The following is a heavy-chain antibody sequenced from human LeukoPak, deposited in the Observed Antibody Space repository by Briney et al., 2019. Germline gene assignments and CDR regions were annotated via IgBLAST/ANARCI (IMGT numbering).Heavy chain of an antibody. CDR3: ARDRGAYYYYMDV. CDR2: INPSGGST. Sequence: GASVKVSCKASGYIFTSYGISWVRQAPGQGLEWMGIINPSGGSTHYAQKFQGRVTVTRDMSTNTVYMELTSLRSEDTAVYYCARDRGAYYYYMDVWGKGTTVTVSS. D-gene: IGHD3-10*01. CDR1: GYIFTSYG. J-gene: IGHJ6*03. V-gene: IGHV1-46*01.